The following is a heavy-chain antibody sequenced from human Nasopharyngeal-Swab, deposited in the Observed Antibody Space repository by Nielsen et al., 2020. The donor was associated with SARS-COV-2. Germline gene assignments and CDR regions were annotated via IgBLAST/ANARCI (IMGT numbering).Heavy chain of an antibody. V-gene: IGHV1-24*01. D-gene: IGHD6-19*01. Sequence: ASVQVSCKVSGYTLTELSMHWVRQAPGKGLEWMGGFDREDGETIYAQKFQGRVTMTEDTSTDTAYMELRSLRSEDTAVYYCATGAAVAGTPISYYYYYGMDVWGQGTTVTVSS. CDR1: GYTLTELS. CDR2: FDREDGET. J-gene: IGHJ6*02. CDR3: ATGAAVAGTPISYYYYYGMDV.